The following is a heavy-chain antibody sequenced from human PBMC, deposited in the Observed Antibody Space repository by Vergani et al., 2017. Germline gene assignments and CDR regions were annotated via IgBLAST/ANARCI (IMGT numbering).Heavy chain of an antibody. V-gene: IGHV1-18*01. CDR1: GYTFTSYG. D-gene: IGHD4-23*01. J-gene: IGHJ5*02. Sequence: QVQLVQSGAEVKKPGASVKVSCKASGYTFTSYGISWVRQAPGQGLEWMGWISAYNGNTNYAQKLQGRVTMTTDTSTSTAYMELRSLRADDTAVYYCARVPHGLTVVTHNWFDPWGQGTLVTVSS. CDR2: ISAYNGNT. CDR3: ARVPHGLTVVTHNWFDP.